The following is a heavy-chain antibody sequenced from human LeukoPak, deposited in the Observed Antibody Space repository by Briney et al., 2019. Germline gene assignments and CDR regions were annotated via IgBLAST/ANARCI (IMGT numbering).Heavy chain of an antibody. J-gene: IGHJ4*02. CDR2: FSGGDSST. CDR1: GFTFSSYA. Sequence: GGSLRLSCAASGFTFSSYAMSWVRQAPGKGLEWVSVFSGGDSSTYYAHSVKGRFTISRDNSKNTLYLQMNSLRVEDTAVYYCAKVSHRGYSYGSFDYWGQGTLVTVSS. V-gene: IGHV3-23*01. D-gene: IGHD5-18*01. CDR3: AKVSHRGYSYGSFDY.